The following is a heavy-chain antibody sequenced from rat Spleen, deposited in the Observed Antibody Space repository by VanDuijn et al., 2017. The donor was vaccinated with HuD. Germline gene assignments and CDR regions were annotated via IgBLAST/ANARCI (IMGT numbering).Heavy chain of an antibody. CDR3: ARQNWPYYFDY. J-gene: IGHJ2*01. V-gene: IGHV5-7*01. Sequence: EVQLVESDGGLVQPGRSLKLSCAASGFTFSDYYMAWVRQAPTKGLEWVATISYDGSSTFHRDSVKGRFTISRDNAKSTLYLQMDSLRSEDTATYYCARQNWPYYFDYWGQGVMVTVSS. CDR2: ISYDGSST. D-gene: IGHD3-6*01. CDR1: GFTFSDYY.